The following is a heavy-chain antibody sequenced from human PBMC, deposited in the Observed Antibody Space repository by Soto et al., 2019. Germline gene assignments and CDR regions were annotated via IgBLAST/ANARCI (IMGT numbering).Heavy chain of an antibody. Sequence: QVQLQESGPGLLTPSETLSLTCAVSGDSISSANGWTWIRQPPGKGLEWIGEIYHTGTTNYNPSLKGRVTISVDKSNNQFSLRLSSVTAADTAIYYCVRSYSNWLSYWGQGTLVAVSS. CDR2: IYHTGTT. J-gene: IGHJ4*02. CDR3: VRSYSNWLSY. V-gene: IGHV4-4*02. CDR1: GDSISSANG. D-gene: IGHD4-4*01.